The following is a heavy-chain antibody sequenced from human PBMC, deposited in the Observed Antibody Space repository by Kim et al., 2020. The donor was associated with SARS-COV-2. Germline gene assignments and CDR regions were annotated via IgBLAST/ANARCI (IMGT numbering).Heavy chain of an antibody. Sequence: NPSLKSRVAISVDTSKHQFSLKLSSVTAADTAVYYCARTESDRVNTAMVTWGQGTLVTVSS. J-gene: IGHJ5*02. CDR3: ARTESDRVNTAMVT. D-gene: IGHD5-18*01. V-gene: IGHV4-39*07.